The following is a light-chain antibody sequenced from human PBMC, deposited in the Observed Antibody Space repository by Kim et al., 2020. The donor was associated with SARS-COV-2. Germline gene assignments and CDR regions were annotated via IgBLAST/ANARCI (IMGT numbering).Light chain of an antibody. CDR3: QESATFLYT. Sequence: DIQMTQSPSTLSASVGDRVTITCRASQNIKTYLDWYQLKPGKTPKLLIYGASNIESGVSSRFSGSGSGTEFTLTISSLQPDDFATYDCQESATFLYTLGQGSKLEI. V-gene: IGKV1-5*03. CDR1: QNIKTY. J-gene: IGKJ2*01. CDR2: GAS.